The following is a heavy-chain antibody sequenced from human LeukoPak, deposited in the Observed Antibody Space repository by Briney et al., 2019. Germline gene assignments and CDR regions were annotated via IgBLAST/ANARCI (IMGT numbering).Heavy chain of an antibody. V-gene: IGHV1-58*02. CDR1: GFTFTSSA. CDR3: AAENDYYDSSGYYPYYFDY. Sequence: GTSVKVSCKASGFTFTSSAMQWVRQARGQRLEWIGWIVVGSGNTNYAQKFQERVTITRDMSTSTAYMELSSLRSEDTAVYYCAAENDYYDSSGYYPYYFDYWGQGTLVPVSS. CDR2: IVVGSGNT. D-gene: IGHD3-22*01. J-gene: IGHJ4*02.